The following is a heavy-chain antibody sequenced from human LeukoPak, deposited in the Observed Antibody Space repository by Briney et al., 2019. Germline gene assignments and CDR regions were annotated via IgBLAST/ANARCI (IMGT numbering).Heavy chain of an antibody. J-gene: IGHJ4*02. Sequence: SQTLSLTCTVSGGSISSGDYYWSWIRQPPGKGLEWTGYIYYSGNTYYNPSLKSRVTISVDTSKNQFSLKLSSVTAADTAVYYCAREGSTVTTGGHFDYWGQGTLVTVSS. V-gene: IGHV4-30-4*01. CDR2: IYYSGNT. D-gene: IGHD4-17*01. CDR3: AREGSTVTTGGHFDY. CDR1: GGSISSGDYY.